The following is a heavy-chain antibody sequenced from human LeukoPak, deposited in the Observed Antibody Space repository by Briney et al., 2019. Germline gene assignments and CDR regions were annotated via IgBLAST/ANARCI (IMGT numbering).Heavy chain of an antibody. CDR1: GFTFSTYA. Sequence: GGTLRLSCAASGFTFSTYAMSWVRHAPANGLEWVSSISGSGSSTYYADSVKGRFTISRDNSKNTLYLQMNSLRAEDTAVYYCAKRPDYDFWSGYQDFWGQGTLVTVSS. J-gene: IGHJ4*02. CDR2: ISGSGSST. D-gene: IGHD3-3*01. V-gene: IGHV3-23*01. CDR3: AKRPDYDFWSGYQDF.